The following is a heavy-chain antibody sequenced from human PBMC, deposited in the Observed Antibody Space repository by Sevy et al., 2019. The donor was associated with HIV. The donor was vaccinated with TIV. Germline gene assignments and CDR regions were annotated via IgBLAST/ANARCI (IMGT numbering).Heavy chain of an antibody. CDR1: GFTFSSYA. J-gene: IGHJ4*02. CDR2: ISYDGSNK. V-gene: IGHV3-30*04. CDR3: ATASRYYDSSGYPDY. Sequence: GGSLRLSCAASGFTFSSYAMHWVRQAPGKGLEWVAVISYDGSNKYYADSVKGRFTISRDNSKNTLYLQMNSLGAEDTAVYYCATASRYYDSSGYPDYWGQGTLVTVSS. D-gene: IGHD3-22*01.